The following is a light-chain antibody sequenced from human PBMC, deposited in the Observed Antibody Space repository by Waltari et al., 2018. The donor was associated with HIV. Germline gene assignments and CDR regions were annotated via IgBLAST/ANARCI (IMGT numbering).Light chain of an antibody. Sequence: QARLPQPPSVSTGLRQTVTLPCIGHNNNVGLQGPFSLQQRLDHPSKLPSYRNSYRPSGISERFSATRSGNTASLTISGLQPEDEADYYCSAWDNSLSIWVFGGGTSLTVL. CDR2: RNS. V-gene: IGLV10-54*01. J-gene: IGLJ3*02. CDR3: SAWDNSLSIWV. CDR1: NNNVGLQG.